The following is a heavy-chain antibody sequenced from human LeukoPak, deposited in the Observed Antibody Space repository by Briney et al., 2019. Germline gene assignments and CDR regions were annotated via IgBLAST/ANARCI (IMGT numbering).Heavy chain of an antibody. J-gene: IGHJ4*02. CDR3: AKNLELWFGDLLYFDS. Sequence: PGRSLRLSCAASGFTFSNYAMHWVRQAPGRGPEWVAVISHDGGTESYADSVKGRFTISRDTSKRTVYLQMNSLRDEDTAVYYCAKNLELWFGDLLYFDSWGQGTLVTVSS. CDR1: GFTFSNYA. D-gene: IGHD3-10*01. CDR2: ISHDGGTE. V-gene: IGHV3-30*18.